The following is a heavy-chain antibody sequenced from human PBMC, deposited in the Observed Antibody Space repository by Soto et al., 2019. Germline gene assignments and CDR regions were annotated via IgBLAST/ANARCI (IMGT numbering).Heavy chain of an antibody. J-gene: IGHJ4*02. CDR3: ARDPYSGFIFDA. Sequence: GGSLRLSCAASGFNFRNYAMHWVRQAPGKGLEWLAYFPYDETTKYYADSAKGRFTISRDNSKNTLYLQLSSLRADDTAVYYCARDPYSGFIFDAWGQGTLVPVSS. CDR2: FPYDETTK. CDR1: GFNFRNYA. D-gene: IGHD5-12*01. V-gene: IGHV3-30*03.